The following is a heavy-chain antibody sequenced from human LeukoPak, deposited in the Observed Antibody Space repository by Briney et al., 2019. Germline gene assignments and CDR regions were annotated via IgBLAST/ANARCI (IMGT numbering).Heavy chain of an antibody. CDR3: AREVTMIVVVIHDWYFDL. CDR2: IYYSGRT. J-gene: IGHJ2*01. D-gene: IGHD3-22*01. V-gene: IGHV4-39*02. Sequence: PSETLSLTCTVSGGSISSSSYYWGWIRQPPGKGLEWIGNIYYSGRTYYNPSLKSRVTISVDTPKNQFSLKLSSVTAADTAVYYCAREVTMIVVVIHDWYFDLWGRGTLVTVSS. CDR1: GGSISSSSYY.